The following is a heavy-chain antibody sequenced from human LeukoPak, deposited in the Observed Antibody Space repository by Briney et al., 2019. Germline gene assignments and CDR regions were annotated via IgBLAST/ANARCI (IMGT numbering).Heavy chain of an antibody. V-gene: IGHV3-23*01. Sequence: GGSLRLSCAASGFTFSSYGMNWVRQAPGKGLEWVSGITGRGENIYYAGSVKGRFTISSDNSKNTLYLQMNSLRAEDTAVYYCAKDRRLAAFDYGGQGTLVTVSS. CDR2: ITGRGENI. J-gene: IGHJ4*02. D-gene: IGHD6-25*01. CDR3: AKDRRLAAFDY. CDR1: GFTFSSYG.